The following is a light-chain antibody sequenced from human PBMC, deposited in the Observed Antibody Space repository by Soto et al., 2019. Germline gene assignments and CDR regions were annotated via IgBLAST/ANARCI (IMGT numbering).Light chain of an antibody. J-gene: IGKJ4*01. V-gene: IGKV4-1*01. CDR2: WAS. CDR3: QQYYSAPLA. Sequence: DIVMTQSPDSLAVSLGERATINCKSSQSVLHSSNTNNYLAWYQKKPGQPPKLLIYWASTRESGVPDRFSCSGSGTDFTLTISILQPEDVAVYYCQQYYSAPLAFGGGTRVEI. CDR1: QSVLHSSNTNNY.